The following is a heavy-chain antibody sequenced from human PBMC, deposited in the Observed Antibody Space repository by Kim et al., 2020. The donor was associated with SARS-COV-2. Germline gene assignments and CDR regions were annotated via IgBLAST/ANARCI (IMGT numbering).Heavy chain of an antibody. Sequence: NPPLKSRVTMSVDASRNQFSLNLTSVTAADTALYYCARGGVRGAAGTFDFWGQGTLVTVSS. D-gene: IGHD6-25*01. V-gene: IGHV4-59*09. J-gene: IGHJ4*02. CDR3: ARGGVRGAAGTFDF.